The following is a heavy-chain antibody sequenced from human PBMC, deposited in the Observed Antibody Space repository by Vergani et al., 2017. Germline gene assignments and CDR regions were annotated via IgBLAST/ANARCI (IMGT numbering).Heavy chain of an antibody. D-gene: IGHD5-12*01. V-gene: IGHV2-5*04. CDR1: GFSLNTRGVG. CDR3: VYRKTECGDTGCFYPFHCCYYMDV. J-gene: IGHJ6*03. CDR2: IYWNDDQ. Sequence: QITLKESGPTLVKPTQTLTLTCTFSGFSLNTRGVGVAWIRQPPGKALDWLALIYWNDDQHYSPSLNNRVTITKDTSKNQVVLTMTNMDYVDTGTYYCVYRKTECGDTGCFYPFHCCYYMDVWGKGTTVTVSS.